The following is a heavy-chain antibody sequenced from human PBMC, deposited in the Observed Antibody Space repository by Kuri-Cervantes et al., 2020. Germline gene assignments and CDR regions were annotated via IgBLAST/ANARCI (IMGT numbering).Heavy chain of an antibody. CDR3: ARARGDYYFDY. CDR2: IYYSGST. D-gene: IGHD2-21*02. J-gene: IGHJ4*02. CDR1: GGSISSSSYY. V-gene: IGHV4-61*01. Sequence: SETLSLTCTVSGGSISSSSYYWSWIRQPPGKGLEWIGYIYYSGSTNYNPSLKSRVTISVDTSKNQFSLKLSSVTAADTAVYYCARARGDYYFDYWGQGTLVTV.